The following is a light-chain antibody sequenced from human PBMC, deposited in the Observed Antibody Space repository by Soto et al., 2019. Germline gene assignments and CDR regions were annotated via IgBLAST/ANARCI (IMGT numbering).Light chain of an antibody. CDR3: QQYYDAPQN. CDR2: WAS. CDR1: QSVLYSSNNKNY. V-gene: IGKV4-1*01. J-gene: IGKJ1*01. Sequence: DIVMTQSPDSLAVSLGERATINCKSSQSVLYSSNNKNYLAWYQQKPGQPPKLLIYWASTRESGVPDRFSGSGSGTDFTLTISSLQAEDLAVYYCQQYYDAPQNFGQGTKVEIK.